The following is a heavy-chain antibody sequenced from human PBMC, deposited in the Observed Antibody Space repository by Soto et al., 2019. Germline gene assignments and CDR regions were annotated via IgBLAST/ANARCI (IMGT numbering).Heavy chain of an antibody. CDR2: ISYDGSNK. CDR3: ARDYYDRRGYADSSVH. D-gene: IGHD3-22*01. CDR1: RFTFTSYA. V-gene: IGHV3-30-3*01. J-gene: IGHJ4*01. Sequence: LSCAASRFTFTSYAMHWVRQAPGKGLEWVAVISYDGSNKYYADSVKGRFTISRDNSKTTLYLQMNSLRAEDTAVYYCARDYYDRRGYADSSVHWGHGTLVTVSS.